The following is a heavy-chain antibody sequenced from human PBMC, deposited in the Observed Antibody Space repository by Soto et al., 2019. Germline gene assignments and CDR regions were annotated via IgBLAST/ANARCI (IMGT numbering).Heavy chain of an antibody. CDR1: GGSISSYY. CDR2: IYYSGST. J-gene: IGHJ6*02. Sequence: QVQLQESGPGLVKPSETLSLTCTVSGGSISSYYWSWIRQPPGKGLEWIGYIYYSGSTNYNPSLTRRVALSVDTPKPQFSLKLSSVTAADTAVYYCARASRILYGLDVWGQGTTVTVSS. CDR3: ARASRILYGLDV. D-gene: IGHD2-21*01. V-gene: IGHV4-59*01.